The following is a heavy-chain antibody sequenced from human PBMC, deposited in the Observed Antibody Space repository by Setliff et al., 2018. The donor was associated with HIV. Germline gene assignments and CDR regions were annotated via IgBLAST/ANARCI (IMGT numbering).Heavy chain of an antibody. CDR1: GFTFSSYS. J-gene: IGHJ4*02. CDR3: VRDRDWAFDY. CDR2: NGIINGAK. V-gene: IGHV3-48*01. Sequence: SLRLSCAASGFTFSSYSMNWVRQAPGKGLEWISYNGIINGAKHYADSMEGRFTISRDDAKNSLYLQMDSLRAEDTAVYYCVRDRDWAFDYWGQGILVTVSS. D-gene: IGHD3-9*01.